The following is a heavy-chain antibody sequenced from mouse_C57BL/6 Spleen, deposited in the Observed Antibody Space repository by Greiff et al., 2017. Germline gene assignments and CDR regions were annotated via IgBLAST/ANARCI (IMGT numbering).Heavy chain of an antibody. CDR1: GFTFSSYA. CDR2: ISDGGSYT. CDR3: ARATMVTTGYYFDY. Sequence: EVKLVESGGGLVKPGGSLKLSCAASGFTFSSYAMSWVRQTPEKRLEWVATISDGGSYTYYPDNVKGRFTISRDNAKNNLYLQMSHLKSEDTAMYYCARATMVTTGYYFDYWGQGTTLTVSS. D-gene: IGHD2-2*01. V-gene: IGHV5-4*03. J-gene: IGHJ2*01.